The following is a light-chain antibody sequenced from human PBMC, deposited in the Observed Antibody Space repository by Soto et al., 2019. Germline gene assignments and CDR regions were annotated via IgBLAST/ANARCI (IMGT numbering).Light chain of an antibody. V-gene: IGKV3-15*01. Sequence: EIVMTQSPATLSVSPGERATLSCRASQSVSSKLAWYQQKPCQAPSLLIYGASTRTTGTPARFSRSESGTEFALTISSLQSEDSAVYYCQQYNNWPPWTFGQGTKVEIK. CDR3: QQYNNWPPWT. CDR1: QSVSSK. CDR2: GAS. J-gene: IGKJ1*01.